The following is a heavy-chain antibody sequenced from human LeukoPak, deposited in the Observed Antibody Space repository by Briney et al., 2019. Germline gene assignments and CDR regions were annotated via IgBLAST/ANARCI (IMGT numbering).Heavy chain of an antibody. J-gene: IGHJ5*02. CDR2: ISSSGNTI. D-gene: IGHD2-2*01. CDR3: AKDRHAPGRYCSSTICFPFDP. Sequence: GGSLRLSCAASGFTFSNYEMNWVRQAPGKGLEWVAFISSSGNTIYYADSVKGRFTISRDNAKNSLYLQVNSLRAQDTAVYYCAKDRHAPGRYCSSTICFPFDPWGQGTLVTVSS. V-gene: IGHV3-48*03. CDR1: GFTFSNYE.